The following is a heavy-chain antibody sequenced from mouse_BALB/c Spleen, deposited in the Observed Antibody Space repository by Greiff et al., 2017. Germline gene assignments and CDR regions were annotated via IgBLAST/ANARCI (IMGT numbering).Heavy chain of an antibody. J-gene: IGHJ2*01. CDR1: GYTFTDYA. CDR3: ARGTTVTLDY. D-gene: IGHD1-1*01. CDR2: ISTYYGDA. V-gene: IGHV1S137*01. Sequence: VQLQQSGAELVRPGVSVKISCKGSGYTFTDYAVHWVKQSHAKSLEWIGVISTYYGDASYNQKFKGKATMTVDKSTSTAYMELARLTSEDSAIYYCARGTTVTLDYWGQGTTLTVSS.